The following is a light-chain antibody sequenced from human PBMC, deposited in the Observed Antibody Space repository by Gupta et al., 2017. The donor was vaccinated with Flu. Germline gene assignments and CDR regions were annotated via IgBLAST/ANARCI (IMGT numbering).Light chain of an antibody. CDR1: NVGRKL. CDR3: QVWDSSSDHVV. Sequence: GQTARINCGGNNVGRKLVHWYQRKLGQAPVLVVYGDSVRPSGIPERFAGSNSGSTATLTVSRVEVGDEADYYCQVWDSSSDHVVFGGGTKLTVL. V-gene: IGLV3-21*02. CDR2: GDS. J-gene: IGLJ2*01.